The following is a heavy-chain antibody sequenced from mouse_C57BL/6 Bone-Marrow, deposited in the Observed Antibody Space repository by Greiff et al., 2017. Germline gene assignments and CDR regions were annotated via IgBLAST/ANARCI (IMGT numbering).Heavy chain of an antibody. V-gene: IGHV14-2*01. Sequence: EVQLQQSGAELVKPGASVKLSCTASGFNIKDYYIHWVKQRTEQGLEWIGRIDPEDGETKYAPKFQDKATITVDTSSNTAYLQLSSLTSEDPAVYYCTRSLIYYGTNYWGQGTTLTVSS. CDR2: IDPEDGET. J-gene: IGHJ2*01. CDR3: TRSLIYYGTNY. CDR1: GFNIKDYY. D-gene: IGHD1-1*01.